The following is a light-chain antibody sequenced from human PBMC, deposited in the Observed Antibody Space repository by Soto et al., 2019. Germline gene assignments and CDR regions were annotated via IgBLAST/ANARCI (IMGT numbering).Light chain of an antibody. CDR1: HTISRW. J-gene: IGKJ3*01. CDR2: DAS. Sequence: DIQMAQSPSTLSASVGDRVTITCRASHTISRWLAWYQQKPGKAPKLLIYDASYLQSGVPSRFSGSGSGTDCTLSISSLQPDDFATYYCHQYNNFPFTFGPGTKVDI. CDR3: HQYNNFPFT. V-gene: IGKV1-5*01.